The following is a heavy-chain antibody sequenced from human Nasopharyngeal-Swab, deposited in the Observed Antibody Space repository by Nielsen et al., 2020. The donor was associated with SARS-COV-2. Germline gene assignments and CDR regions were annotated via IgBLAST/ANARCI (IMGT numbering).Heavy chain of an antibody. V-gene: IGHV3-30-3*01. D-gene: IGHD6-13*01. CDR2: ISYDGSKK. CDR1: GFTFSSYA. CDR3: ARDQGSSWYTYYYYYGTDV. Sequence: GGSLRLSCAASGFTFSSYAMHWVRQAPGKGLEWVAVISYDGSKKYYADSVKGRFTISRDNSKNTLYLQMNSLRAEVTAVYYCARDQGSSWYTYYYYYGTDVWGQGTTVTVSS. J-gene: IGHJ6*02.